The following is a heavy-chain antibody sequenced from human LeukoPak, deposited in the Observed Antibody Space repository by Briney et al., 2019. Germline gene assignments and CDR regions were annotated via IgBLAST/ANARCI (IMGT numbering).Heavy chain of an antibody. CDR3: AKGRWPEDPNCFDP. CDR1: GFTFSNYG. CDR2: IRYDGGKK. V-gene: IGHV3-30*02. J-gene: IGHJ5*02. D-gene: IGHD5-24*01. Sequence: GGSLRLSCAASGFTFSNYGMHWVRQAPGKGLEWVAFIRYDGGKKYYGDSMKGRFTISRDNSKNTLSLQMNSLRAEDTAVYYCAKGRWPEDPNCFDPWGQGTLVTVSS.